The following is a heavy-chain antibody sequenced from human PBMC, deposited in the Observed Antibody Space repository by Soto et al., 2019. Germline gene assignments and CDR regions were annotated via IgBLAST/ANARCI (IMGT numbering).Heavy chain of an antibody. D-gene: IGHD3-22*01. J-gene: IGHJ3*02. V-gene: IGHV3-21*01. CDR2: VGSRTSDI. Sequence: GGSLRLSCASSVFTLSRHTMNWVRQAPGKGLEWVSFVGSRTSDIYYADSVKGRFTISRDNAKNSLYLDLTRLRAEDTAVYFCVRDYYDTSGYPNTFDMWGQGTMVTVSS. CDR1: VFTLSRHT. CDR3: VRDYYDTSGYPNTFDM.